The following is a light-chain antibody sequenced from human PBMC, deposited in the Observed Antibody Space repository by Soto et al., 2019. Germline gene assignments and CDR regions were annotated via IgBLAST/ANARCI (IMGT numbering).Light chain of an antibody. J-gene: IGLJ1*01. CDR3: QSYDSSLGGSV. Sequence: QSVLTQPPSVSGAPGQTVIISCTGGSSNIGALFDVHWYQQLPGAAPKLLIYGNINRPSGVPDRFSGSKSGTSASLAITGLRAEDEADYYCQSYDSSLGGSVFGTGTKVTVL. CDR2: GNI. CDR1: SSNIGALFD. V-gene: IGLV1-40*01.